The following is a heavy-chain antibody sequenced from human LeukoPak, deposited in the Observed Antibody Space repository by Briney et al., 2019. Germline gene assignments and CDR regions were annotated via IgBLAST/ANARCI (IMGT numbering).Heavy chain of an antibody. CDR3: AKRSDYGGNGNYFDY. CDR1: GFTFSSSG. D-gene: IGHD4-23*01. J-gene: IGHJ4*02. CDR2: ISGRDTNT. V-gene: IGHV3-23*01. Sequence: GSLRLSGAASGFTFSSSGMSWVRQAPGKGLEWVSTISGRDTNTYYADSVEGRFIISRDNSKNTVYLQMNSLRAEDTAVYYCAKRSDYGGNGNYFDYWGQGTPVTVSS.